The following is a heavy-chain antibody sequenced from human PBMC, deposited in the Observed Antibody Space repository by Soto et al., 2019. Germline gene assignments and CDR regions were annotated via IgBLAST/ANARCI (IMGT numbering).Heavy chain of an antibody. J-gene: IGHJ6*03. D-gene: IGHD1-1*01. CDR3: ARFTGSNYYYYYMDV. CDR1: GGTFSSYT. V-gene: IGHV1-69*02. CDR2: IIPILGIA. Sequence: ASVKVSCKASGGTFSSYTISWVRQAPGQGLEWMGRIIPILGIANYAQKFQGRVTITADKSTSTAYMELSSLRSEDTAVYYCARFTGSNYYYYYMDVWGKGTTVTVSS.